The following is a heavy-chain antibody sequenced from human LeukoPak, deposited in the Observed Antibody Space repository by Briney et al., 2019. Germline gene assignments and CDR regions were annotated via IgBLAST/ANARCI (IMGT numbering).Heavy chain of an antibody. CDR1: GYTFTSYG. CDR3: ARDAIAVAGTGYRAFNWFDP. J-gene: IGHJ5*02. Sequence: ASVKVSCKASGYTFTSYGISWVRQAPGQGLEWMGWISAYNGNTNYAQKLQGRVTMTTDTSTSTAYMELRSLRSDDTAVYYCARDAIAVAGTGYRAFNWFDPWGQGILVTVSS. CDR2: ISAYNGNT. V-gene: IGHV1-18*01. D-gene: IGHD6-19*01.